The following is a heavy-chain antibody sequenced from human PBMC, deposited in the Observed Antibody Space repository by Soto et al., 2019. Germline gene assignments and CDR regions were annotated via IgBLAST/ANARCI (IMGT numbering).Heavy chain of an antibody. CDR2: IYHSGST. D-gene: IGHD3-10*01. V-gene: IGHV4-30-2*01. CDR3: AREDTGYSGSGSYYSY. J-gene: IGHJ4*02. Sequence: PSQTLSLTCAVSGGSISSRSYSRSWIRQPPGKGLEWIGYIYHSGSTYYNPSLKSRVTISVDRSKNQFSLKLSSVTAADTAVYYCAREDTGYSGSGSYYSYWGQGTLVTVSS. CDR1: GGSISSRSYS.